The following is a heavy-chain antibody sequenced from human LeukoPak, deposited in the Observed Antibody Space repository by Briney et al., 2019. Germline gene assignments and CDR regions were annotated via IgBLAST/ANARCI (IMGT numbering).Heavy chain of an antibody. D-gene: IGHD3-16*01. Sequence: GGSLRLSCAFSGFTFTNYAMSWVRQAPGKGREGISGITDSGRNSYLADSVRGRFTISRDKSKSTLYLQMNSLRAEDTALYFCAKDGGGNCYDPIDYWGQGILVTVSS. J-gene: IGHJ4*02. CDR2: ITDSGRNS. CDR1: GFTFTNYA. V-gene: IGHV3-23*01. CDR3: AKDGGGNCYDPIDY.